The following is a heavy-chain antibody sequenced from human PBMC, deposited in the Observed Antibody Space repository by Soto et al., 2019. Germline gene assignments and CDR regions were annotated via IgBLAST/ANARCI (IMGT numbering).Heavy chain of an antibody. CDR3: VRSGSGARRYAMDV. Sequence: GGSLRFSCAASGFTFSSYSMNWVRQAPGKGLEWVSYISSSSSTIYYADSVKGRFTISRENAKNSLYLQMNSLRAGDTAVYYCVRSGSGARRYAMDVWGQGTTVNVSS. CDR2: ISSSSSTI. V-gene: IGHV3-48*01. CDR1: GFTFSSYS. D-gene: IGHD6-6*01. J-gene: IGHJ6*02.